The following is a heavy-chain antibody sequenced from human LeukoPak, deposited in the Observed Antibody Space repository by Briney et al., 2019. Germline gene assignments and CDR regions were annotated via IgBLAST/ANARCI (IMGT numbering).Heavy chain of an antibody. CDR3: ARHASGWVGEFDY. V-gene: IGHV4-59*08. Sequence: PSETLSLTCTVSADSISSYYWSWIRQPPGKGLEWIGHIDYSGNTDHNPSLRSRLTISVDTPKNQFSLKLSSVTVADTAVYYCARHASGWVGEFDYWGQGTLVTVSS. CDR2: IDYSGNT. D-gene: IGHD6-19*01. CDR1: ADSISSYY. J-gene: IGHJ4*02.